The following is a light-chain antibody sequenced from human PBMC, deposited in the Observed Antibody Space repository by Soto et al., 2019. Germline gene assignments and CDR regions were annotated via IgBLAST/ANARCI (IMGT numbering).Light chain of an antibody. CDR2: GAS. CDR1: QSIRSN. J-gene: IGKJ4*01. CDR3: QQYNNWPLT. Sequence: EIVMTQSPATLSVSLGDRATLSCRASQSIRSNLAWYQQKLGQAPRLLIYGASSRATGIPARFSGSGSGTEFTLTISSLQYEHFAVYYCQQYNNWPLTFGGGTKVDIK. V-gene: IGKV3-15*01.